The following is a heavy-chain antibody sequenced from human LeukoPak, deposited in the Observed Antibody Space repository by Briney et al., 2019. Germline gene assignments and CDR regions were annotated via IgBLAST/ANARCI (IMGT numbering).Heavy chain of an antibody. Sequence: GRSLRLPCVGSGFNFDEYAMHWVRQPPGKGLEWVSGISSNSDDIGYADSVKGRFTISRDSAKKSLYLQMNSLRAEDTALYYCAKDRYCTSSSCPIDYWGRGTLVTVSS. D-gene: IGHD2-15*01. CDR3: AKDRYCTSSSCPIDY. J-gene: IGHJ4*02. CDR2: ISSNSDDI. V-gene: IGHV3-9*01. CDR1: GFNFDEYA.